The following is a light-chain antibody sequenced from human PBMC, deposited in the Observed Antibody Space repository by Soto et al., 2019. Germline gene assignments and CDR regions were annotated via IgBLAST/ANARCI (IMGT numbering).Light chain of an antibody. CDR2: GAS. CDR3: QNYGTSPPIT. V-gene: IGKV3-20*01. Sequence: EIVFTQSPGTLSLSPGERATLSCRASQSVSGNYLAWYQQKRGQGPRLLLYGASTRATGIPDRFSGSGSGTDFTLTIARLEPEDFAVYYCQNYGTSPPITFGQGTRLEIK. CDR1: QSVSGNY. J-gene: IGKJ5*01.